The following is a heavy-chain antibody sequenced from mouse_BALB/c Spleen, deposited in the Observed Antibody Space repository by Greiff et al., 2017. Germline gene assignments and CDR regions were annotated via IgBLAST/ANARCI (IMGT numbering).Heavy chain of an antibody. CDR3: ASDYYGLAG. V-gene: IGHV1-9*01. CDR2: ILPGSGST. D-gene: IGHD1-2*01. Sequence: VQLQQSGAELMKPGASVKISCKATGYTFSSYWIAWVQQSPGHGLEWIGEILPGSGSTNYNEKFKGKATFTADTSSNTAYMQLSSLTSEDTAVYYCASDYYGLAGWGQGTLVTVSA. CDR1: GYTFSSYW. J-gene: IGHJ3*01.